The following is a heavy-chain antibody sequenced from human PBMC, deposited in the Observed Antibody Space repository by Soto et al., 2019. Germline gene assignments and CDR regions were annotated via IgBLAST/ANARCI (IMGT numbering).Heavy chain of an antibody. Sequence: QVQLVQSGGEVKKPGASVEVSCKASGFMFTTYGFSWVRQAPGQGLEWMAWISAYNGNKKYAQKFQGRVTMTTATATTTVAMELRNLTADDTAIYYCARTGGGLAARPRDYWGQGTRVTVSS. V-gene: IGHV1-18*01. CDR3: ARTGGGLAARPRDY. CDR1: GFMFTTYG. D-gene: IGHD6-6*01. CDR2: ISAYNGNK. J-gene: IGHJ4*02.